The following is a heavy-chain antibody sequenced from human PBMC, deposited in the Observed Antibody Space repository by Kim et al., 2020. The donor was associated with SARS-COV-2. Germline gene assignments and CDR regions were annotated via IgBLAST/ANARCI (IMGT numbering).Heavy chain of an antibody. CDR2: INAGNGNT. V-gene: IGHV1-3*01. CDR3: ARPQGYCSSTSCYVDYYYYGMDV. J-gene: IGHJ6*02. D-gene: IGHD2-2*01. Sequence: ASVKVSCQASGYTFTSYAMHWVRQAPGQRLEWMGWINAGNGNTKYSQKFQGRVTITRDTSASTAYMELSSLRSEDTAVYYCARPQGYCSSTSCYVDYYYYGMDVWGQGTTVTVSS. CDR1: GYTFTSYA.